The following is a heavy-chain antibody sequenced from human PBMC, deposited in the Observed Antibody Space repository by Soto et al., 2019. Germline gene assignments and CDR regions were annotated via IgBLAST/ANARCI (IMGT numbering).Heavy chain of an antibody. V-gene: IGHV3-74*03. D-gene: IGHD3-22*01. J-gene: IGHJ4*02. CDR3: VRDYDSSGFYSGH. Sequence: GGSLRLSCAASGFTFSSYWMHWGRQSPGKGLVWVSQIDSDGRSTTYADTVKGRFTVSRDNAKNKLFLQMNSLRAEDTAVYYCVRDYDSSGFYSGHWGQGTLVTVS. CDR1: GFTFSSYW. CDR2: IDSDGRST.